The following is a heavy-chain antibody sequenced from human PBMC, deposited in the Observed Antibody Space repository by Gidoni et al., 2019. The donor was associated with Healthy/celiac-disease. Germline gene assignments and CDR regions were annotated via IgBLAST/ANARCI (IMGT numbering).Heavy chain of an antibody. D-gene: IGHD4-17*01. CDR2: ITPIFGTA. J-gene: IGHJ3*02. CDR3: ARLNTVNTLVGAFDI. CDR1: GSTFSSYA. Sequence: KASGSTFSSYAISWVRQAPGQGLEWMGGITPIFGTANYAPKFQGRVTITAVDSTSTAYMEMSSLRSEDTAVYYCARLNTVNTLVGAFDIWGQGTMVTVSS. V-gene: IGHV1-69*01.